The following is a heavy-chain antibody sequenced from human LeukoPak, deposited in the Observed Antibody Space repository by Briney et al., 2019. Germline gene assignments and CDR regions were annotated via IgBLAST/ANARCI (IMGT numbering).Heavy chain of an antibody. J-gene: IGHJ4*02. CDR1: GFTFSSYA. CDR2: ISGSGGST. CDR3: AKDQRDCSSTSCYSY. D-gene: IGHD2-2*01. V-gene: IGHV3-23*01. Sequence: PGRSLRLSCAASGFTFSSYAMSWVRQAPGKGLEWVSAISGSGGSTYYADSVKGRFTISRDNSKNTLYLQMNSLRAEDTAVYYCAKDQRDCSSTSCYSYWGQGTLVTVSS.